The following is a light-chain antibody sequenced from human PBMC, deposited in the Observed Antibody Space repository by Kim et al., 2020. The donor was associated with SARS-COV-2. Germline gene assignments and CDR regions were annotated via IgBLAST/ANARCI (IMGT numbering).Light chain of an antibody. V-gene: IGLV2-23*02. J-gene: IGLJ1*01. CDR2: EVS. CDR3: CSYAGSSTSYV. CDR1: SSVVGSYNL. Sequence: SITISCTGTSSVVGSYNLVSWYQQHPGKAPKLMIYEVSKRPSGVSNRFSGSKSGNTASLTISGLQAEDEADYYCCSYAGSSTSYVFGTGTKVTVL.